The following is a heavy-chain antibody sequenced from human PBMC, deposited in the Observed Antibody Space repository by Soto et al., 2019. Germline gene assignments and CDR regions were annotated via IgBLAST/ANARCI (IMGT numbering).Heavy chain of an antibody. CDR1: AGTFSSYG. Sequence: QVQLVQSGAEVKKPGSSVKVSCKASAGTFSSYGISWVRQAPGQGLEWMGGIMPIFGTPNYAQKFQGRVTITANESTHTGYIELSSMTSEDNAVYYCARDRSWKSYDCGSSVPYFYGMDVWGQGTTVTVSS. D-gene: IGHD3-22*01. CDR2: IMPIFGTP. CDR3: ARDRSWKSYDCGSSVPYFYGMDV. J-gene: IGHJ6*01. V-gene: IGHV1-69*01.